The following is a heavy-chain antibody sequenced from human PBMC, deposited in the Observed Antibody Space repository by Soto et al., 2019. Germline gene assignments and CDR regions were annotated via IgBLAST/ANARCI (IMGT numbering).Heavy chain of an antibody. CDR1: GGTFSSYA. J-gene: IGHJ4*02. D-gene: IGHD5-12*01. CDR2: IIPIFGTA. Sequence: QVQLVQSGAEVKKPGSSVKVSCKASGGTFSSYAISWVRQAPGQGLEWMGGIIPIFGTANYAQKFQGRVTITADEYTSTAYMELSSLRSEDTAVYYCARVPGGDGYNVRGTPADYWGQGTLVTVAS. V-gene: IGHV1-69*12. CDR3: ARVPGGDGYNVRGTPADY.